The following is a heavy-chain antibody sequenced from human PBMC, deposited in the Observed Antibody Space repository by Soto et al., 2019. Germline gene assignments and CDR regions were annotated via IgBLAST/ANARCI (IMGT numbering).Heavy chain of an antibody. D-gene: IGHD4-17*01. CDR3: ARGLPRGYGDYGASNWFDP. Sequence: SETLSLTCTVSGGSISSGDYYWSWIRQPPGKGLEWIGYIYYSGSTYYNPSLKSRVTISVDTSKNQFSLKLGSVTAADTAVYYCARGLPRGYGDYGASNWFDPWGQGTLVTVYS. CDR1: GGSISSGDYY. CDR2: IYYSGST. J-gene: IGHJ5*02. V-gene: IGHV4-30-4*01.